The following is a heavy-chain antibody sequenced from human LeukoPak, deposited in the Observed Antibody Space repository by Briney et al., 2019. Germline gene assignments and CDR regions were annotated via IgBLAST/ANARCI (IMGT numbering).Heavy chain of an antibody. D-gene: IGHD1-1*01. CDR3: AKGSGNDVGGYFDY. Sequence: GGSLRLSNAASGFTFSSYVMSWVRQAPGKGLEWVSTISGSGGSTYHTDSVKGRFTISRDNSKKTLYLQMNSLRAEDTAVYYCAKGSGNDVGGYFDYWGQGTLVTVSS. CDR2: ISGSGGST. J-gene: IGHJ4*02. CDR1: GFTFSSYV. V-gene: IGHV3-23*01.